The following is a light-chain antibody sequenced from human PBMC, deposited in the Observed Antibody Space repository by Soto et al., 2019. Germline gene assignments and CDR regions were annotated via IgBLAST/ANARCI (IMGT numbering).Light chain of an antibody. J-gene: IGKJ3*01. V-gene: IGKV1-9*01. CDR2: AAS. Sequence: DIQLTQSPSFLSASVGDRVTITCRASQGISSYLAWYQQKPGKAPKLLIYAASTLQSGVPSRFSGSGSGTEFTRTISSLQPEDFATYYCQQLNSYPITFGPGTKVDI. CDR3: QQLNSYPIT. CDR1: QGISSY.